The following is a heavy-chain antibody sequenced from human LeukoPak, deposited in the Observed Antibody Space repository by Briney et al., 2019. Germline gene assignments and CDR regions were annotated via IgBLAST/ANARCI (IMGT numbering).Heavy chain of an antibody. CDR1: GGSINTNSYY. D-gene: IGHD4/OR15-4a*01. V-gene: IGHV4-39*01. CDR2: IYYSGST. CDR3: ARLSQLGAPDF. J-gene: IGHJ4*02. Sequence: SETLSLTCTVSGGSINTNSYYWGWIRQPPGKGLEWIGSIYYSGSTYYNPSLKSRVTMSIDMSKRQFSLKLSSVTAADTAVYYCARLSQLGAPDFWGQGTLVPVSS.